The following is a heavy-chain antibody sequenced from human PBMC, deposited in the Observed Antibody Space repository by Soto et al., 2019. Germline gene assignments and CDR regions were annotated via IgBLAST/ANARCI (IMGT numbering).Heavy chain of an antibody. D-gene: IGHD2-21*02. J-gene: IGHJ6*02. Sequence: SLRLSCAASGFTFSSYAMHWVRQAPGKGLEWVAVISYDGSNKCYADSVKGRFTISRDNSKNTLYLQMNSLRAEDTAVYYCARDPKRDCGGDCYLGYYYYGMNVWGQGTTVTVSS. CDR1: GFTFSSYA. CDR3: ARDPKRDCGGDCYLGYYYYGMNV. V-gene: IGHV3-30-3*01. CDR2: ISYDGSNK.